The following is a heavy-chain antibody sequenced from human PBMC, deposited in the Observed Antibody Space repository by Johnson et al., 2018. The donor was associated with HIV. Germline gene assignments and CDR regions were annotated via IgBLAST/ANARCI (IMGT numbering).Heavy chain of an antibody. V-gene: IGHV3-20*04. Sequence: EVQLVESGGGVVRPGGSLRISCAGSGFKFGDYGMSWVRKGPKKGLEWVSGINWNGGSTIYYADSVKGRFTISRDNAKNSLYLQMNSLRAEDTAVYYCARDEPGPYDSRVAKAFDIWGQGTMVTVSS. CDR1: GFKFGDYG. CDR2: INWNGGSTI. D-gene: IGHD3-22*01. J-gene: IGHJ3*02. CDR3: ARDEPGPYDSRVAKAFDI.